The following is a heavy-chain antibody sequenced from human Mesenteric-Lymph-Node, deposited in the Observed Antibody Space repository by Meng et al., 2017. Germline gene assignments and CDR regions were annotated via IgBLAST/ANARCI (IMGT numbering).Heavy chain of an antibody. CDR1: GFPFSSYW. J-gene: IGHJ4*02. CDR3: ARDGRFMVRGVIPGDY. D-gene: IGHD3-10*01. Sequence: GESLKISCAASGFPFSSYWMTWVRQAPGKGLEWVAVISYDGSNKYYADSVKGRFTISRDNSKNTLYLQMNSLRAEDTAVYYCARDGRFMVRGVIPGDYWGQGTLVTVSS. V-gene: IGHV3-30*03. CDR2: ISYDGSNK.